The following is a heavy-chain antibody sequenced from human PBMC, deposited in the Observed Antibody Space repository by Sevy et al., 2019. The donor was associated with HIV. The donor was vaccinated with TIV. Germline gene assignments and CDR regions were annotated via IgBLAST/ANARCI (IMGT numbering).Heavy chain of an antibody. D-gene: IGHD3-10*01. V-gene: IGHV3-49*04. Sequence: GGSLRLSCTGSGFNIADYYMTWVRQAPGKGLDWVGFIITKNHGGTPEYGASVKGRFTISRDDSKNTIYLKMHNLKTEDTGIYYCARHAREAWRGSGVYYNVTDGFDPWGQGTLVTVSS. CDR3: ARHAREAWRGSGVYYNVTDGFDP. CDR1: GFNIADYY. CDR2: IITKNHGGTP. J-gene: IGHJ5*02.